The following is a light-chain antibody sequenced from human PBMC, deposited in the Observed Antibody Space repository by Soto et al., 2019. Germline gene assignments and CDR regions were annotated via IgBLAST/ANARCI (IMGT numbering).Light chain of an antibody. CDR3: SSRHV. J-gene: IGLJ2*01. Sequence: QSALTQPASVSGSPGQSITISCTGTSSDVGGYNFVSWYQQHPGKTPKLMIYDVSNRPSGVSHRFSGSKSDNTASLTISGLQAEDEADYYGSSRHVFGGGTKLTVL. CDR1: SSDVGGYNF. CDR2: DVS. V-gene: IGLV2-14*01.